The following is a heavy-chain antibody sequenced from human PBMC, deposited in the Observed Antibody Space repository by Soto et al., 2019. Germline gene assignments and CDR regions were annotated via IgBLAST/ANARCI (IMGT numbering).Heavy chain of an antibody. CDR1: GYTFTSYG. Sequence: ASVKVSCKASGYTFTSYGISWVRQAPGQGLEWMGWISAYNGNTNYAQKLQGRVTMTTDTSASTAYMELGSLRSDDTAVYYCARDDVVVPAAIAEDYYYYYGMDVWGQGTTVTVSS. CDR2: ISAYNGNT. J-gene: IGHJ6*02. D-gene: IGHD2-2*01. V-gene: IGHV1-18*01. CDR3: ARDDVVVPAAIAEDYYYYYGMDV.